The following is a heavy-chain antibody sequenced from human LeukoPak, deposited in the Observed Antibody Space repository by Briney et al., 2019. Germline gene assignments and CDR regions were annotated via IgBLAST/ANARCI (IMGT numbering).Heavy chain of an antibody. CDR1: GGSISSTNW. CDR3: SSSTYYYHGMDV. V-gene: IGHV4-4*02. CDR2: IYHSGST. J-gene: IGHJ6*04. Sequence: SGTLSLTCAVSGGSISSTNWWSWVRQPPGKGLEWIGEIYHSGSTNYNPSLKSRVTISVDKSKNRFSVNLNSVTAADTAVYYCSSSTYYYHGMDVWGKGTTVTVSS. D-gene: IGHD6-6*01.